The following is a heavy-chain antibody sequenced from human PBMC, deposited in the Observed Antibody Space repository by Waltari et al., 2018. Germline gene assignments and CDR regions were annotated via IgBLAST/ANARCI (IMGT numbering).Heavy chain of an antibody. D-gene: IGHD2-21*02. J-gene: IGHJ5*02. V-gene: IGHV4-59*01. Sequence: QVQLQESGPSLLKPSETLSLICTVSGGSIIGFYWSWVRQPPGKGLDWIGYISYTGSTNFNPSPKSRVTMSVDTSKNQFSLKLSSVTAADTAFYYCARGGGGDWEWFDPWGQGTLVTVSS. CDR1: GGSIIGFY. CDR2: ISYTGST. CDR3: ARGGGGDWEWFDP.